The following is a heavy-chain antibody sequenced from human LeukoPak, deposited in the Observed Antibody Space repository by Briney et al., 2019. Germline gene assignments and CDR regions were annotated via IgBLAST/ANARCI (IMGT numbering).Heavy chain of an antibody. CDR3: VRDDWRGLGNRNDVANFDY. J-gene: IGHJ4*02. CDR1: GYTFNTYG. D-gene: IGHD1-1*01. CDR2: ISVSRGDT. Sequence: ASVKVSCKASGYTFNTYGMSWVRQAPGQGLEWMAWISVSRGDTRYAQKFQGRVTMTTDTSTSTAYLELRSPRSDDTAVYYCVRDDWRGLGNRNDVANFDYWGQGTLVTVSS. V-gene: IGHV1-18*01.